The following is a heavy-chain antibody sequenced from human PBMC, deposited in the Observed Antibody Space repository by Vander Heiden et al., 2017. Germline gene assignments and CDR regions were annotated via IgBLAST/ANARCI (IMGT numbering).Heavy chain of an antibody. CDR1: GGSVSSGISY. Sequence: QLQLQESRPGLVKPSETLSLTCTVSGGSVSSGISYWRWIRQPPGKGLEWIAYIFHSGSTNYNPSLKSRVSISLDTSKNQFSLKLNSVTAADTAIYYCARERPGYSYGLDYWGQGTPVTVSS. J-gene: IGHJ4*02. CDR2: IFHSGST. V-gene: IGHV4-61*01. D-gene: IGHD5-18*01. CDR3: ARERPGYSYGLDY.